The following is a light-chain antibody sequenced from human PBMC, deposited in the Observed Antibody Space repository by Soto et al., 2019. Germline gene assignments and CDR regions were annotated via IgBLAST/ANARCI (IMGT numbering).Light chain of an antibody. Sequence: SCELTQPPSVSVSPGQTASITCSGYKKGDKYACWYQQKPGQSPVLVIYQDNKRPSGIPERLSGSNSGNTATLTISGTQAMDEADYYCQAWDNSTVIFGGGTKLTVL. CDR1: KKGDKY. J-gene: IGLJ2*01. V-gene: IGLV3-1*01. CDR2: QDN. CDR3: QAWDNSTVI.